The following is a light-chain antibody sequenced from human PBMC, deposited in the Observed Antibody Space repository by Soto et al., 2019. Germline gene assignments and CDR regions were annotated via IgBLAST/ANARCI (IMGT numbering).Light chain of an antibody. V-gene: IGKV3-11*01. CDR1: QSVRSY. CDR2: DAS. J-gene: IGKJ5*01. CDR3: QQRSNWPIT. Sequence: EIVLTQSPATLSLSPGERATLSCRASQSVRSYLAWYQQKPGQAPRLLIYDASNRATGIPARFSGSGSGTDFTPTISSLEPEDFALYYGQQRSNWPITFGQGTRLEIK.